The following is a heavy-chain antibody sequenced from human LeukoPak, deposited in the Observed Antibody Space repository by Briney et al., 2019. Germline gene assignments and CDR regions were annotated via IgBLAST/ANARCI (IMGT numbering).Heavy chain of an antibody. D-gene: IGHD4-17*01. CDR3: AKDGQRWGGTTGNWFDP. Sequence: GGSLRLSCAASGFNVSRNYMSWVRQAPGKGLEWVSLIYRGGTIYYADSVKARFTISRDNSKNTLFLQMNSLRAEDTAVYYCAKDGQRWGGTTGNWFDPWGQGTLVTVSS. CDR2: IYRGGTI. CDR1: GFNVSRNY. J-gene: IGHJ5*02. V-gene: IGHV3-53*01.